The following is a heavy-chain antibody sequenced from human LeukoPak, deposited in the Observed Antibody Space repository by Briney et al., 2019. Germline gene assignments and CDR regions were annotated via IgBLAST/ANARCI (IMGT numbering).Heavy chain of an antibody. J-gene: IGHJ4*02. CDR3: ARKRPNYFDY. Sequence: GGSLRLSCAASGFTFSGYPIHWVRQAPGKGLEWVAVISYDGSNKYYADSVKGRFTISRDNSKNTLYLQMNSLRAEDTAVYYCARKRPNYFDYWGQGTLVTVSS. CDR2: ISYDGSNK. CDR1: GFTFSGYP. V-gene: IGHV3-30-3*01.